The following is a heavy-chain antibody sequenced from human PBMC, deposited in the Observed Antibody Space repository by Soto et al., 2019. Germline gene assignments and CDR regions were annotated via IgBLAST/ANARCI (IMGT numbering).Heavy chain of an antibody. D-gene: IGHD3-22*01. CDR2: IYYSVIT. Sequence: SETLSLSCTFSVGSIISCGYYWSCILQHPGKGLEWIGYIYYSVITYYNPSLKSLVTISVDTSKNQFSLKLSSVTAADTAVYYCARDPVTMIGHDAFDIWGQGTMVTVSS. CDR1: VGSIISCGYY. CDR3: ARDPVTMIGHDAFDI. J-gene: IGHJ3*02. V-gene: IGHV4-31*01.